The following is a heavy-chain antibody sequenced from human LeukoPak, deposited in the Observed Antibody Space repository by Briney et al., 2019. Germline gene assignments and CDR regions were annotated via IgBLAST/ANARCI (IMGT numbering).Heavy chain of an antibody. V-gene: IGHV3-30*04. J-gene: IGHJ6*03. CDR2: ISHDGSNT. Sequence: PGGSLRLSCAASGFTFRNYAMHWVRQAPGKGLEWMAFISHDGSNTYYADSVKGRFTISRDNSKDILYLQMNSLRAEDTAVYYCARVRLSRYGSGSQGYMDVWGKGTTVTISS. CDR3: ARVRLSRYGSGSQGYMDV. CDR1: GFTFRNYA. D-gene: IGHD3-10*01.